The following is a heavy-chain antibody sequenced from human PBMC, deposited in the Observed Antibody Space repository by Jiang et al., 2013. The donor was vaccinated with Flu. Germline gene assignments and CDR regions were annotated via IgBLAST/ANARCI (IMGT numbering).Heavy chain of an antibody. CDR3: ARIQRWLQPHLYFDY. Sequence: KPTQTLTLTCTVSGFSLSNARMGVSWIRQPPGKALEWLAHIFSNDEKSYSTSLKSRLTISKDTSKSQVVLTMTNMDPVDTATYYCARIQRWLQPHLYFDYWGQGTLVTVSS. V-gene: IGHV2-26*01. CDR1: GFSLSNARMG. J-gene: IGHJ4*02. D-gene: IGHD5-24*01. CDR2: IFSNDEK.